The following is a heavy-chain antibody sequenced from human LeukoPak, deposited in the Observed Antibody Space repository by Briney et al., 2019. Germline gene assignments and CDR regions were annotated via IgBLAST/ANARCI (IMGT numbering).Heavy chain of an antibody. Sequence: GGSLRLSCVASGFTFGSYWMTWVRQAPGKGLEWVANIQPDGSQGLYVDSVKGRFIISRDNAKKSLYLQMNSLRAEDTAVYYCTRDPLYGALDSWGQGTLVTVSS. V-gene: IGHV3-7*01. CDR3: TRDPLYGALDS. D-gene: IGHD4-17*01. CDR1: GFTFGSYW. J-gene: IGHJ4*02. CDR2: IQPDGSQG.